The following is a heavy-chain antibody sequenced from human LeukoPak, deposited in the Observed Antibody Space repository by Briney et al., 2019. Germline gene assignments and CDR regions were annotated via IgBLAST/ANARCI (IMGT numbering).Heavy chain of an antibody. D-gene: IGHD3-10*01. J-gene: IGHJ4*02. Sequence: GGSLRLSCAASGFTFSSYAMHWVRQAPGKGLEWVAVISYDGSNKYYADSVKGRFTISRDNSKNTLYLQMNSLRAEDTAVYYCARDGVNLLLWFGELLYNWGQGTLVTVSS. V-gene: IGHV3-30-3*01. CDR2: ISYDGSNK. CDR3: ARDGVNLLLWFGELLYN. CDR1: GFTFSSYA.